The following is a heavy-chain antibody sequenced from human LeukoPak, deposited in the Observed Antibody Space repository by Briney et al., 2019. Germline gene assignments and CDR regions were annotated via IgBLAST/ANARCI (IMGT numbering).Heavy chain of an antibody. V-gene: IGHV1-69*04. CDR3: ARSSSEYYYDSSGISHAFDI. J-gene: IGHJ3*02. Sequence: GASVKVSCKASGGTFSSYAISWVRQAPGQGLEWMGRIIPILGIANYAQKFQGRVTITADKSTSTAYMGLSSLRSEDTAVYYRARSSSEYYYDSSGISHAFDIWGQGTMVTVSS. D-gene: IGHD3-22*01. CDR2: IIPILGIA. CDR1: GGTFSSYA.